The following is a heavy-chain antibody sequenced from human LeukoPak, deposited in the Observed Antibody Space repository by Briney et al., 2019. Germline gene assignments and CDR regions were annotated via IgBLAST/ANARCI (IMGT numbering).Heavy chain of an antibody. J-gene: IGHJ5*02. Sequence: ASVKLSCKASGYTFTAYYMHWLRQAPGQGLECMGWINPNGGDANYAQKFQGRVTMTRDTSNSTAYLELSRLRSDATAVYYCARADSGSYSSWFDPWGQGTLVTVSS. CDR3: ARADSGSYSSWFDP. V-gene: IGHV1-2*02. CDR2: INPNGGDA. CDR1: GYTFTAYY. D-gene: IGHD1-26*01.